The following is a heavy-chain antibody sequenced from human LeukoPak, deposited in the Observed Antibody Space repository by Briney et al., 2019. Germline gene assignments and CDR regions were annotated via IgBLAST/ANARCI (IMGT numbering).Heavy chain of an antibody. CDR2: ISGSGDST. CDR1: GFTFSGFA. J-gene: IGHJ1*01. Sequence: GGSLRLSCAASGFTFSGFAMGWVRQTPGKGLEWVSAISGSGDSTYYADSVKGRFTISRDTSKNTLYLQMTSLRAEDTAVYYCADQDYGDYMDYFHHWGQGTLVTVSS. D-gene: IGHD4-17*01. CDR3: ADQDYGDYMDYFHH. V-gene: IGHV3-23*01.